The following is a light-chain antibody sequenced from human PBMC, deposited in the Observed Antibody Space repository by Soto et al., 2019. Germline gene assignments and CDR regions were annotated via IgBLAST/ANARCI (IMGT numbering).Light chain of an antibody. CDR1: QSVSSSY. J-gene: IGKJ1*01. CDR3: QQYGSSGT. Sequence: EIVLTQSPGTLSLSPGERATLSCRASQSVSSSYLAWYQQKPGQAPRLLIHGASNRATGIPDRFSGSGSGTDFTLTISRLEPEDFVVYYCQQYGSSGTFGQGTKVDI. V-gene: IGKV3-20*01. CDR2: GAS.